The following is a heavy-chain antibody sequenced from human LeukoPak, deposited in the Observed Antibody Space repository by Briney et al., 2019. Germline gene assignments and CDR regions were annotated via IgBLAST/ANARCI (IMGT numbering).Heavy chain of an antibody. J-gene: IGHJ4*02. D-gene: IGHD3-9*01. CDR2: ISSSSSYI. CDR1: GFTFSSYS. Sequence: PGGSLRLSCAASGFTFSSYSMNWVRQAPGKGLEWVSSISSSSSYIYYADSVKGRFTISRDNAKNSLYLQMNSLRAEDTAVYYCARDNYDILTGYPSSFDYWGQGTLVTVSS. V-gene: IGHV3-21*01. CDR3: ARDNYDILTGYPSSFDY.